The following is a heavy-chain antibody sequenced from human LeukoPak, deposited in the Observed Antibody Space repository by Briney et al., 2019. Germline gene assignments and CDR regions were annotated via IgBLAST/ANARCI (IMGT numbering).Heavy chain of an antibody. J-gene: IGHJ5*02. D-gene: IGHD3-10*01. CDR3: AKGSFGGSGFDP. CDR1: GFTFSSYA. Sequence: PGGYLRLSCAASGFTFSSYAMSWVRQAPGKGLEWVSAISGSGGSTYYADSVKGRFTISRDNSKNTLYLQMNSLRAEDTAVYYCAKGSFGGSGFDPWGQGTLVTVSS. CDR2: ISGSGGST. V-gene: IGHV3-23*01.